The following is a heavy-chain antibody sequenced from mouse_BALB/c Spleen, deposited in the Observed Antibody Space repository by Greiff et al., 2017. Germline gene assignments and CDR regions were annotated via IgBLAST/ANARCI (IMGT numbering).Heavy chain of an antibody. D-gene: IGHD2-10*02. J-gene: IGHJ2*01. CDR1: GFAFSSYD. CDR2: ISDGGSYT. Sequence: EVHLVESGGGLVKPGGSLKLSCAASGFAFSSYDMSWVRQTPEKRLEWVATISDGGSYTYYPDSVKGRFTISRDNAKNNLYLQMSSLKSEDTAMYYCAREGYGNYVGYWGQGTTLTVSS. CDR3: AREGYGNYVGY. V-gene: IGHV5-4*02.